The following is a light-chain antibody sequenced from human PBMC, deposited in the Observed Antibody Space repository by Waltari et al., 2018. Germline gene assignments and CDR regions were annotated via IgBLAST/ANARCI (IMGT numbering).Light chain of an antibody. Sequence: EIVLTQSPATLSLSPGERATLSCRACHSVNWYLAWYQQRPGQAPRLLIYDASNRATGIPARFSGSGSETDFTLTISSLQPEDSAVYYCQQRRNWPLTFGGGTKVEIK. J-gene: IGKJ4*01. CDR2: DAS. CDR1: HSVNWY. V-gene: IGKV3-11*01. CDR3: QQRRNWPLT.